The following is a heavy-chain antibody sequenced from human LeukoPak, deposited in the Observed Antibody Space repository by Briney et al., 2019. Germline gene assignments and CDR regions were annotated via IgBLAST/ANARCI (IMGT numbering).Heavy chain of an antibody. V-gene: IGHV1-46*01. CDR1: GYTFTSYD. Sequence: ASVKVSCKASGYTFTSYDINWVRQAPGQGLEWMGIINPSGGSTSYAQKFQGRVTMTRDMSTSTVYMEVSSLRSEDTAVYYCARDPVSGSYYYYMDVWGKGTTVTVSS. J-gene: IGHJ6*03. CDR3: ARDPVSGSYYYYMDV. D-gene: IGHD5-12*01. CDR2: INPSGGST.